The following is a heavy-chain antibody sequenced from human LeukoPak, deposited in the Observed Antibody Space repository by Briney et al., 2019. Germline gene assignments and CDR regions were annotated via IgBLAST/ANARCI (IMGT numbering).Heavy chain of an antibody. CDR2: ISGSGGRT. D-gene: IGHD6-19*01. CDR1: GFTFSGYA. J-gene: IGHJ4*02. V-gene: IGHV3-23*01. CDR3: ARDVPVAGAPFDY. Sequence: GGSLRLSCAASGFTFSGYAMSWVRQAPGKGLEWVSGISGSGGRTYYAESVKGRFTISRDNAKNSLYLQMNSLRDGDTAVYYCARDVPVAGAPFDYWGQGTLVTVSS.